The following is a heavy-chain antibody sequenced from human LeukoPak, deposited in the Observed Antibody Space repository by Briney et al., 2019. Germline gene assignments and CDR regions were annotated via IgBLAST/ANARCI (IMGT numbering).Heavy chain of an antibody. CDR1: GFTFSSYW. CDR2: ISYDGSNK. J-gene: IGHJ6*03. CDR3: ARDAGSGSAVYYYMDV. Sequence: GGSLRLSCAASGFTFSSYWMSWVRQAPGKGLEWVAVISYDGSNKYYADSVKGRFTISRDNSKNTLYLQMNSLRAEDTAVYYCARDAGSGSAVYYYMDVWGKGTTVTVSS. V-gene: IGHV3-33*05. D-gene: IGHD3-10*01.